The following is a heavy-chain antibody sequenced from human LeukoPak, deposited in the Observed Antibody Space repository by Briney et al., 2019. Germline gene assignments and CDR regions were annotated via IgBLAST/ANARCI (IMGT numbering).Heavy chain of an antibody. CDR3: ARGGNTPVIAVADTYYFDY. CDR2: ISSSSSYI. D-gene: IGHD6-19*01. CDR1: GFTFSSYS. J-gene: IGHJ4*02. V-gene: IGHV3-21*01. Sequence: GGSLRLSCAASGFTFSSYSMNWVRQAPGKGLEWVSSISSSSSYIYYADSVKGRFTISRDNAKNSLYLQMNSLRAEDTAVYYCARGGNTPVIAVADTYYFDYWGQGTLVTVSS.